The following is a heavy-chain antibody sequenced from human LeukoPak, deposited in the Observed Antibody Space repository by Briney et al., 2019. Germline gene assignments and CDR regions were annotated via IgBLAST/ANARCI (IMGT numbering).Heavy chain of an antibody. CDR3: ARGGTGRNDY. D-gene: IGHD1-1*01. Sequence: ASVKVSCKASGYTLTGYYMHWVRQAPGQGLEWMGWINPNSGGTNYAQKFQGRVTMTRDTSINTAYMELSRLESDDSAVYYCARGGTGRNDYRGQGTLVNVFS. CDR1: GYTLTGYY. J-gene: IGHJ4*02. CDR2: INPNSGGT. V-gene: IGHV1-2*02.